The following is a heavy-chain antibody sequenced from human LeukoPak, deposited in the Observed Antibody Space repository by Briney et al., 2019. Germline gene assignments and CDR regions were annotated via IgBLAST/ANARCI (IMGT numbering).Heavy chain of an antibody. D-gene: IGHD3-10*01. CDR3: AKRLGDY. J-gene: IGHJ4*02. Sequence: PGRSLRLSCAASGFTFSSYGMHWVRQAPGKGLEWVAVISYDGSNKYYADSVKGRFTISRDNSKNTLYLQMNSLRAEDTAVYYCAKRLGDYWGQGALVTVSS. V-gene: IGHV3-30*18. CDR1: GFTFSSYG. CDR2: ISYDGSNK.